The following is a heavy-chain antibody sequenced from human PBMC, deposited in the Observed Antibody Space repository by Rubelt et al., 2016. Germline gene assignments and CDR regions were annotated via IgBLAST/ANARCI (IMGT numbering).Heavy chain of an antibody. D-gene: IGHD3-16*01. Sequence: EVHLVESGGGVVRPGGSLRLSCAASGFTFNSYAMSWVRQAPGKGLEWVTAISGSGGTKFSADSVWGRFTISRDNSKNTLDLQMNSLRAGDTAVYYCAKEVFGEQGTFGVWGQGTMVTVSS. CDR2: ISGSGGTK. CDR1: GFTFNSYA. J-gene: IGHJ3*01. V-gene: IGHV3-23*04. CDR3: AKEVFGEQGTFGV.